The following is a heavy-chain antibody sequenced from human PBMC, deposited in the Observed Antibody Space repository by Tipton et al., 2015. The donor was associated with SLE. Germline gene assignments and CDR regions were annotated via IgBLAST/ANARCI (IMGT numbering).Heavy chain of an antibody. V-gene: IGHV4-59*12. D-gene: IGHD3-22*01. J-gene: IGHJ4*02. CDR1: DDSISSYY. CDR2: IYYSGST. CDR3: ARSPASPYYDSSGYYYEGVY. Sequence: TLSLTCTVSDDSISSYYWSWIRQPPGKGLEWIGYIYYSGSTYYNPSLKSRVTISVDTSKNQFSLKLSSVTAADTAVYYCARSPASPYYDSSGYYYEGVYWGQGTLVTVSS.